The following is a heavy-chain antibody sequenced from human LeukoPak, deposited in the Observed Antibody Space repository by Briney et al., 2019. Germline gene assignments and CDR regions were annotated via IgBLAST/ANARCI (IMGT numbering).Heavy chain of an antibody. V-gene: IGHV3-30-3*01. J-gene: IGHJ4*02. Sequence: PGRSLRLSCAASGFTFSSYAMHWVRQAPGKGLEWVAIITYDGSSKFYADSVKGRFTISRDNSKDTLYLQMNSLRPEDTAIYYCAREKRSGYYPDYWGQGTLVTVSS. CDR3: AREKRSGYYPDY. D-gene: IGHD3-3*01. CDR1: GFTFSSYA. CDR2: ITYDGSSK.